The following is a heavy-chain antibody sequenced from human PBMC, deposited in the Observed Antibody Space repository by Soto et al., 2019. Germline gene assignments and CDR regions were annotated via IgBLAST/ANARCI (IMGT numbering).Heavy chain of an antibody. V-gene: IGHV3-30*18. Sequence: ESGGGVVQPGRSLRLSCAASGFTFSSYGMHWVRQAPGKGLEWVAVISYDGSNKYYADSVKGRFTISRDNSKNTLYLQMNSLRAEDTAVYYCAKDPNYYHSSGYYYFDYWGQGTLVTVSS. D-gene: IGHD3-22*01. CDR1: GFTFSSYG. J-gene: IGHJ4*02. CDR2: ISYDGSNK. CDR3: AKDPNYYHSSGYYYFDY.